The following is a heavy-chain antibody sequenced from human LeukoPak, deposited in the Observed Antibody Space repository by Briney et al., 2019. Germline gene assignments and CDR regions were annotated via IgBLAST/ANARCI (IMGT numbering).Heavy chain of an antibody. J-gene: IGHJ6*04. CDR2: ISGSSSDI. Sequence: GGSLRLSCAASGFTFSSYSMNWVRQAPGKGLEWVSSISGSSSDIYYADSVKGRFTISRDNAKNSLYLQMNSPRAEDTAVYYCAELGITMIGGVWGKGTTVTISS. CDR3: AELGITMIGGV. CDR1: GFTFSSYS. D-gene: IGHD3-10*02. V-gene: IGHV3-21*01.